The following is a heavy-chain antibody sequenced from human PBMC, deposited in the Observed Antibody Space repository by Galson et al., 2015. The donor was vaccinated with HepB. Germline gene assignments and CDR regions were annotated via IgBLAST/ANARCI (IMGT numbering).Heavy chain of an antibody. J-gene: IGHJ5*02. CDR3: AKDLIAVRPGWFDP. V-gene: IGHV3-30*18. CDR2: ISYDGKNK. Sequence: SLRLSCAASGFRFSSYGMHWVRQAPGKGLEWMAAISYDGKNKYYADFVKGRFTISRDNFKNALYLQMDSLRAEDTAVYYCAKDLIAVRPGWFDPWGQGTLVTVSS. CDR1: GFRFSSYG. D-gene: IGHD6-6*01.